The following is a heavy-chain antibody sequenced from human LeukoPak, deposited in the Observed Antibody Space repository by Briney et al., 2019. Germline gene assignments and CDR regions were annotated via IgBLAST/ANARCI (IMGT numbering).Heavy chain of an antibody. CDR3: ARDLRRPYYYGSGSYNWFDP. V-gene: IGHV4-4*07. Sequence: SETLSLTCTVSGGSISSYYWSRIRQPAGKGLEWIGRIYTSGSTNYNPSLKSRVTMSVDTSKNQFSLKLSSVTAADTAVYYCARDLRRPYYYGSGSYNWFDPWGQGTLVTVSS. J-gene: IGHJ5*02. CDR1: GGSISSYY. CDR2: IYTSGST. D-gene: IGHD3-10*01.